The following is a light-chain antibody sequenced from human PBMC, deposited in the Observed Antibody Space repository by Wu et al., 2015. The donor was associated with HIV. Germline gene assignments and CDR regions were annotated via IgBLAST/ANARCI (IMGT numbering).Light chain of an antibody. J-gene: IGKJ4*01. V-gene: IGKV3-15*01. CDR1: QTVNRN. CDR3: QQYTRWPPLT. CDR2: DVD. Sequence: ILMTQSPATLSVSPGERATLSCRASQTVNRNLAWYQQRPGQAPRLLIYDVDIRATGISARFTGSGFGTDFTLTISGPRSDDVAIYYCQQYTRWPPLTFGGGTRVEIK.